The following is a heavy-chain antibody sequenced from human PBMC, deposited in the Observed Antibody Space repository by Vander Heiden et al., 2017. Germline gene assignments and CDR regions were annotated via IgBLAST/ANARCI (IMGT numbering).Heavy chain of an antibody. Sequence: QVQLQESGPGLVKPSGTLSLTCTVSGVSFDSKWWRWVRQSPGKGLEWIGEIFHTGSTYFSPSFKSRVSMLVDKSKNQLSLQLSSVTAADTAMYYCAGGRGGSFDVWGQGTMVTVSS. CDR2: IFHTGST. CDR3: AGGRGGSFDV. CDR1: GVSFDSKW. J-gene: IGHJ3*01. D-gene: IGHD3-16*01. V-gene: IGHV4-4*02.